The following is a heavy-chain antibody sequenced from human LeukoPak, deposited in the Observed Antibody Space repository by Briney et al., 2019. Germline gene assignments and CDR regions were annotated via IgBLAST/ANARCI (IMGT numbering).Heavy chain of an antibody. J-gene: IGHJ4*02. CDR1: DGSFSGYY. CDR2: INHSGST. Sequence: PSETLSLTCAVYDGSFSGYYWSWIRQPPGKGLEWIGEINHSGSTNYNPSLKSRVTISVDTSKNQFSLKLSSVTAADTAVYYCAIYYYGSGSYSDYWGQGTLVTVSS. D-gene: IGHD3-10*01. V-gene: IGHV4-34*01. CDR3: AIYYYGSGSYSDY.